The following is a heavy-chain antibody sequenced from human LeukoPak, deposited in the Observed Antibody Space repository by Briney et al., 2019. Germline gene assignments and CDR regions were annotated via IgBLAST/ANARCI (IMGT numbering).Heavy chain of an antibody. J-gene: IGHJ4*02. V-gene: IGHV4-61*02. D-gene: IGHD5-24*01. CDR2: IYPSGNT. CDR1: GDSISSGRYY. CDR3: ANVEMATLRPLDY. Sequence: PSQTLSLTCTVSGDSISSGRYYWTWIRQPAGKGLEWIGRIYPSGNTNYNPSLKSRVTISVDTSKNQFSLKLSSVTAADTAVYYCANVEMATLRPLDYWGQGTLVTVSS.